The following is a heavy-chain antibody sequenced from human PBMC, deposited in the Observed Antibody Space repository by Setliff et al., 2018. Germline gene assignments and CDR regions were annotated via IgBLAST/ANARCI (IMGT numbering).Heavy chain of an antibody. Sequence: ASVKVSCKASGYSFTDYYMHWVRQVPGRGLEWMGWINPNTGETDYAPRFQGRVTMTRDTSLSTAYMEVRSLRSDDTAVYYCARVLFGDLFSWFDPWGQGTLVTVSS. V-gene: IGHV1-2*02. D-gene: IGHD3-10*02. J-gene: IGHJ5*02. CDR1: GYSFTDYY. CDR3: ARVLFGDLFSWFDP. CDR2: INPNTGET.